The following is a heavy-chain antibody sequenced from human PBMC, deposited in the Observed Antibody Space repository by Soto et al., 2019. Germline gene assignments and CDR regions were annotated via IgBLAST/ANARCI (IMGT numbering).Heavy chain of an antibody. D-gene: IGHD3-22*01. V-gene: IGHV3-33*01. CDR3: ARVREDSSGDYFDY. CDR2: IWYDGSNK. J-gene: IGHJ4*02. Sequence: QVQLVESGGGVVQPGRSLRLSCAASGFTFSSYGMHWVRQAPGKGLEWVAVIWYDGSNKYYADSVKGRFTISRDNSKNTLYLQMNSLRAEDTAVYYCARVREDSSGDYFDYWGQGTLVTVSS. CDR1: GFTFSSYG.